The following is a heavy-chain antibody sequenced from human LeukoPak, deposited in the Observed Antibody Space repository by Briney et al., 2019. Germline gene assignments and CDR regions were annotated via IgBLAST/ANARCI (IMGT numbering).Heavy chain of an antibody. J-gene: IGHJ4*02. CDR2: ISSSGTTI. Sequence: GGSLRLSCAASGFTFSDYYMSWVRQAPGKGLEWVSYISSSGTTIYYADSVKGRFTISRDNAKNSLYLQMNSVRAEDTAVYYCARAYYYDSSGYYLLRYWGQGTLVTVSS. D-gene: IGHD3-22*01. CDR1: GFTFSDYY. V-gene: IGHV3-11*01. CDR3: ARAYYYDSSGYYLLRY.